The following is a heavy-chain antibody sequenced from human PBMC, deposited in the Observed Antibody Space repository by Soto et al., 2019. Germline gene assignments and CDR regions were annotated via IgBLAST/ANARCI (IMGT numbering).Heavy chain of an antibody. Sequence: ESQLVESGGGLVQPGRSLRLSCEASGFIFKNYAMVWVRQGPGKGLEWVSSISWNSGNLDYGDSVKGRFTISRDNAKNSLYLQMNSLRTEDTAWYFSAKAPVYGSGGWFDLWGRGTLVTVSS. J-gene: IGHJ5*02. CDR1: GFIFKNYA. CDR3: AKAPVYGSGGWFDL. D-gene: IGHD3-10*01. CDR2: ISWNSGNL. V-gene: IGHV3-9*01.